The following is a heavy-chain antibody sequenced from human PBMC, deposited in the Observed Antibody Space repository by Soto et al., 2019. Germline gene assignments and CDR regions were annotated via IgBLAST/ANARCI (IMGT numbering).Heavy chain of an antibody. CDR2: ISQTGAT. V-gene: IGHV4-30-2*01. D-gene: IGHD2-15*01. CDR1: GGSITSGNSYS. Sequence: SSETLSLTCAVSGGSITSGNSYSWAWIRQPPGRGLEWIGSISQTGATSYNPSLKSRVSVSLDKSKNQFSLRLSSVTAADMAVYYCARGGGYDSFDFWGQGIQVTVSS. CDR3: ARGGGYDSFDF. J-gene: IGHJ4*02.